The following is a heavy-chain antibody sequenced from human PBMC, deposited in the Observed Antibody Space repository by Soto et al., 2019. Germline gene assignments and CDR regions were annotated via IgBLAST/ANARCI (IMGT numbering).Heavy chain of an antibody. D-gene: IGHD6-19*01. CDR3: ARNASGRYFDY. V-gene: IGHV4-38-2*02. CDR2: IYNTVST. J-gene: IGHJ4*02. CDR1: SFSINSRHY. Sequence: SETLSLTCSVSSFSINSRHYWGWIRQPPGKGLEWIASIYNTVSTHYNPSLKSRATISLDTSQNQFSLRLNSVTAADTAIYYCARNASGRYFDYWGPGRLVTVSS.